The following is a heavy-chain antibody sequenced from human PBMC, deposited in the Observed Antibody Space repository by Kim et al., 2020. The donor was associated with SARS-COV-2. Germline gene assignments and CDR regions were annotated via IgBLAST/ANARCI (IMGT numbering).Heavy chain of an antibody. D-gene: IGHD6-6*01. CDR3: TTPRYSSSSGYYFDY. V-gene: IGHV4-39*01. CDR2: IYYRGST. J-gene: IGHJ4*02. CDR1: GGSISSSSYY. Sequence: SETLSLTCTVSGGSISSSSYYWGWIRQPPGKGLEWIGSIYYRGSTYYNPSLKSRVTISVDTSKNQFYLTLSSVTAADTAVYYCTTPRYSSSSGYYFDYWGQGTLVTVSS.